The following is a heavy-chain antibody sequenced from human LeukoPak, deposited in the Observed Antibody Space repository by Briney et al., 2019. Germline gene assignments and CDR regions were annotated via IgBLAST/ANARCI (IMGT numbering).Heavy chain of an antibody. J-gene: IGHJ6*02. CDR1: GGSISSYY. CDR3: GGIAVAYDMDV. V-gene: IGHV4-59*12. D-gene: IGHD6-19*01. Sequence: SETQSLTCTVSGGSISSYYWSWIRQPPGKGLEWIGYIYYSGSTNYNPSLKSRVTISVDTSKNQFSLKLSSVTAADTAVYYCGGIAVAYDMDVWGQGTTVTVSS. CDR2: IYYSGST.